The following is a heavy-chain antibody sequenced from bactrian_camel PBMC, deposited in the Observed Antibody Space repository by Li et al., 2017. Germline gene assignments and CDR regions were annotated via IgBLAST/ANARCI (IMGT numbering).Heavy chain of an antibody. D-gene: IGHD3*01. CDR2: IDSASASK. Sequence: HVQLVESGGGSVQVGGSLRLSCVVSGGSISRYCISWFRQAPGKEREGVAVIDSASASKNYAASVKGRFTISQDNAKRTVYLRMIALRPEDSAVYYCGANPYNCYSGSLDVGSDFESWGQGTQVTVS. CDR3: GANPYNCYSGSLDVGSDFES. CDR1: GGSISRYC. V-gene: IGHV3S1*01. J-gene: IGHJ6*01.